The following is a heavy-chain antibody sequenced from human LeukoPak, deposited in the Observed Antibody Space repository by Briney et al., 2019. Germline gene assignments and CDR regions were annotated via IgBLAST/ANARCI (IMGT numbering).Heavy chain of an antibody. CDR2: IIPIFGTA. J-gene: IGHJ6*02. V-gene: IGHV1-69*13. D-gene: IGHD3-3*01. Sequence: PVKVSCKASGGTFSSYAISWVRQAPGQGLEWMGGIIPIFGTANYAQKFQGRVTITADESTSTAYMELSSLRSEDTAVYYCASNPRDGVVIIPSLGYCYGMDVWGQGTTVTVSS. CDR1: GGTFSSYA. CDR3: ASNPRDGVVIIPSLGYCYGMDV.